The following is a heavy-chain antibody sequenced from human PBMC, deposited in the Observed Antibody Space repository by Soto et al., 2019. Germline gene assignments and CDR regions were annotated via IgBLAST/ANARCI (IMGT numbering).Heavy chain of an antibody. CDR3: ARGGWSLDY. J-gene: IGHJ4*02. V-gene: IGHV4-59*02. D-gene: IGHD2-15*01. CDR2: IHYTGST. Sequence: QVQLQESGPGLVKPWETLSLTCSVSGGSVISHYWSWIRQPPGKGLEWIGYIHYTGSTDYNPPLKSRLTISVDTSKSQFSLKLSSVTAADTAVYYCARGGWSLDYWGQGTLVTVSS. CDR1: GGSVISHY.